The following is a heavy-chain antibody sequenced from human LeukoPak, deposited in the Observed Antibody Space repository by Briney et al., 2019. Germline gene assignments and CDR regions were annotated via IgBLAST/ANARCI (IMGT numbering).Heavy chain of an antibody. D-gene: IGHD5-12*01. CDR3: ARRGFSGYDRGRQIGWSYYYYYMDV. CDR1: GGSISSGGYY. J-gene: IGHJ6*03. CDR2: IYYSGST. Sequence: SETLSLTCTVSGGSISSGGYYWSWIRQPPGKGLEWIGSIYYSGSTYYNPSLKSRVTISVDTSKNQFSLKLSSVTAADTAVYYCARRGFSGYDRGRQIGWSYYYYYMDVWGKGTTVTVSS. V-gene: IGHV4-39*07.